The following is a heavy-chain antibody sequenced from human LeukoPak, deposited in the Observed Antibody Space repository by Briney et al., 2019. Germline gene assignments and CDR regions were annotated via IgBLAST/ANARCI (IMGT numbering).Heavy chain of an antibody. CDR1: GYTFTSYA. J-gene: IGHJ4*02. V-gene: IGHV1-3*01. CDR3: ARFYSSSWDAFDY. Sequence: ASVTVSFKASGYTFTSYAMHWVRQAPGQRLEWMGWINAGNGNTKYSQKFQGRVTITRDTSASTAYMELSSLRSEDTAVYYCARFYSSSWDAFDYWGQGTLVTVSS. CDR2: INAGNGNT. D-gene: IGHD6-13*01.